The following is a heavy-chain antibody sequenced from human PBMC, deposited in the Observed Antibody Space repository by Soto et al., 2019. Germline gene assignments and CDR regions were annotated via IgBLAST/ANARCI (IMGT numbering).Heavy chain of an antibody. CDR1: GFSFSDYY. Sequence: QVQLVESGGGLVQPGGSLRLSCVVSGFSFSDYYMSWIRQAPGKGLEWISYISNTGSTKYYADSVKGRFTISRDNAKNSLYLQMNSLRGEDTAVYYCARDYYGDYILDYWGQGTLVTVSS. D-gene: IGHD4-17*01. CDR2: ISNTGSTK. V-gene: IGHV3-11*01. CDR3: ARDYYGDYILDY. J-gene: IGHJ4*02.